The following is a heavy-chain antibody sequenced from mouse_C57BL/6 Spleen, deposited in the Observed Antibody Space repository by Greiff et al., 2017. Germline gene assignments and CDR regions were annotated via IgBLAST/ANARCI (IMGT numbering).Heavy chain of an antibody. D-gene: IGHD4-1*01. J-gene: IGHJ1*03. CDR3: ARLNWDWYFDV. Sequence: VQLQQSGPELVKPGASVKMSCKASGYTFTDYNMHWVKQSHGKSLEWIGYINPNNGGTSYNQKFKGKATLTLNKSSSTAYMELRSLTSEDSAVYYCARLNWDWYFDVWGTGTTVTVSS. CDR1: GYTFTDYN. CDR2: INPNNGGT. V-gene: IGHV1-22*01.